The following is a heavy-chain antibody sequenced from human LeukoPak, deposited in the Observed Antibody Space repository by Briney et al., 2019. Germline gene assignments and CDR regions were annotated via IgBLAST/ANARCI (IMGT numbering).Heavy chain of an antibody. J-gene: IGHJ4*02. D-gene: IGHD6-13*01. CDR1: GYSFNTYW. CDR3: ARHSSSWYYFDY. V-gene: IGHV5-51*01. Sequence: GESLKISCKGSGYSFNTYWIAWVRQMPGKGLEWMGITYPGDSDTKYSPSFQGQVTISADNSISTAYLQWSSLKASDTAMYYCARHSSSWYYFDYWGQGTLVTVSS. CDR2: TYPGDSDT.